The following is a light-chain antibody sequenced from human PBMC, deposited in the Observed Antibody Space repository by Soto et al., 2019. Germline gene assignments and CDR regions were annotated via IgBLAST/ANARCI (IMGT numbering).Light chain of an antibody. Sequence: DIQMTQSPSTLSAFVGDRVTITCRASQSIGTSLAWLQQKPGKAPRFLIYDASTLESGVPSRFSGSGSGTEFTLTFSSLQPDDSATYYCQQSYSYYSFGQGTKLEIK. CDR1: QSIGTS. CDR2: DAS. CDR3: QQSYSYYS. J-gene: IGKJ2*03. V-gene: IGKV1-5*01.